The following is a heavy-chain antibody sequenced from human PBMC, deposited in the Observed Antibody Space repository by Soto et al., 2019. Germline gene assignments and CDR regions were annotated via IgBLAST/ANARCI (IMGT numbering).Heavy chain of an antibody. CDR2: ISYDGSNK. J-gene: IGHJ5*02. CDR1: GFTFSSYA. V-gene: IGHV3-30-3*01. CDR3: AREILFTMGRGVITPGGWFDP. D-gene: IGHD3-10*01. Sequence: PGGSLRLSCAAPGFTFSSYARHWVRQAPGKGLEWVAVISYDGSNKYYADSVKGRFTISRDNSKNTLYLQMNSLRAEDTAVYYCAREILFTMGRGVITPGGWFDPWGQGTLVTVSS.